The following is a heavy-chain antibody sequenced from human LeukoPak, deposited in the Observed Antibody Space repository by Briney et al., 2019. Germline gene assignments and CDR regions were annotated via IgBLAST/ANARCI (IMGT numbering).Heavy chain of an antibody. J-gene: IGHJ4*02. CDR3: ARGVEPLAANTLAY. D-gene: IGHD1-14*01. CDR1: GFTVITND. Sequence: GGSLRLSCAASGFTVITNDMTWVRQAPGKGLEWVSVLYSDGNTKYADSVQGRFTISGDNSKNTLYLEMNSLSPDDTAVYYCARGVEPLAANTLAYWGQGTLVTVSS. V-gene: IGHV3-53*01. CDR2: LYSDGNT.